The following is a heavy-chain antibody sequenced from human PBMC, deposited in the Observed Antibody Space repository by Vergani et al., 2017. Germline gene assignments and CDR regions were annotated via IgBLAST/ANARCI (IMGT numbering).Heavy chain of an antibody. V-gene: IGHV1-69*08. CDR3: ARDGYGSSTSCSATLEAHDY. J-gene: IGHJ4*02. CDR1: GGTFSSYT. Sequence: QVQLVQSGAEVKKPGSSVKVSCKASGGTFSSYTISWVRQAPGQGLEWMGRIIPILGIANYAQKFQGRVTITADKSTSKAYMELSSLRSEDTAVYYCARDGYGSSTSCSATLEAHDYWGQGTLVTVSS. D-gene: IGHD2-2*03. CDR2: IIPILGIA.